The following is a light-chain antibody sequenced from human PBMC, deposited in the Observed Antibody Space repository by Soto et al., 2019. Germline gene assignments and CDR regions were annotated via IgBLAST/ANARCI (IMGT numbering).Light chain of an antibody. Sequence: QSVLTQPPSASGSLGQSVTISCTGTSSDVGGYNYVSWYQHHPGKAPKLMIYEVSKRPLGVPDRFSGSKSGNTASLTVSGLQAEDEAAYYCSSYAGSNVYVFGTGTKVTVL. J-gene: IGLJ1*01. V-gene: IGLV2-8*01. CDR1: SSDVGGYNY. CDR2: EVS. CDR3: SSYAGSNVYV.